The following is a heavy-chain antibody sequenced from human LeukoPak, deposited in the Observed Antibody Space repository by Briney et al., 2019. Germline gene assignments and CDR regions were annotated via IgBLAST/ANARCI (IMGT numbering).Heavy chain of an antibody. CDR1: GFSFSSYG. D-gene: IGHD3-10*01. Sequence: PGGSLRLSCAGSGFSFSSYGMHWVRQAPGKGLEEMAFIRSDGSNKYYADSVKGRSTISRDNSKNTLYLQMNSLRAEDTAIYYCATDSYVSGSYYRLFYWGQGTLVTVSS. CDR3: ATDSYVSGSYYRLFY. J-gene: IGHJ4*02. CDR2: IRSDGSNK. V-gene: IGHV3-30*02.